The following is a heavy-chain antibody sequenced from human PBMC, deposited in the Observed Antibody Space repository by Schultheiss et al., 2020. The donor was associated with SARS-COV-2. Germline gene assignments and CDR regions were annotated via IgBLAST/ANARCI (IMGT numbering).Heavy chain of an antibody. CDR1: GYTFTSYD. Sequence: ASVKVSCKASGYTFTSYDINWVRQAPGQGLEWMGWMNPNSGNTGYAQKFQGRVTMTRNTSISTAYMELSSLRSEDTAVYYCARYSSGCFGWCYFDYWGQGTLVTVSS. CDR3: ARYSSGCFGWCYFDY. V-gene: IGHV1-8*01. D-gene: IGHD6-19*01. CDR2: MNPNSGNT. J-gene: IGHJ4*02.